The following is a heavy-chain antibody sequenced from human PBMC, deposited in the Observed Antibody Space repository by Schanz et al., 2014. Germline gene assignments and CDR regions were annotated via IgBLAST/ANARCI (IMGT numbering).Heavy chain of an antibody. J-gene: IGHJ3*02. Sequence: QILLVQPGPEVKKPGSSMKVSCKASGGTFSTYPINWLRQAPGQGLEWMGIINPSGGGTSYALRFQDRVTVTRDTSRSTIYMELSRLKSDDTAVYYCARGGGPDDVFDIWGQGTILTVSS. CDR1: GGTFSTYP. V-gene: IGHV1-46*01. CDR3: ARGGGPDDVFDI. CDR2: INPSGGGT. D-gene: IGHD5-12*01.